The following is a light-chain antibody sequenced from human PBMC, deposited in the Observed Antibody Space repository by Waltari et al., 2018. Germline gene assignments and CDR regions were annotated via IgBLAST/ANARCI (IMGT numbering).Light chain of an antibody. V-gene: IGKV3-20*01. CDR2: GAS. CDR1: QNIFRN. Sequence: IVLTKSPGTLSLSAGERATLSCRASQNIFRNLAWYQQKPGQAPRLLIYGASSRATGFPDSVSGSGSGTDFSLTISRLDPEDFAVYYCQHDVRLPVTFGQGSKVEMK. CDR3: QHDVRLPVT. J-gene: IGKJ1*01.